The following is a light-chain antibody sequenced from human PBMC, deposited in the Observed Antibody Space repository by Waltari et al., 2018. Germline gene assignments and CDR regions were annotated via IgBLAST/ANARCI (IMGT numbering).Light chain of an antibody. J-gene: IGLJ1*01. V-gene: IGLV1-44*01. Sequence: QSVLTQPPSASGTPGQRVTISCSGSSSNIGSRPVNWYQQFPGTTPKLLLHDSNQRPSGVPDRFSGSKSGTSASLAISGLQSEDEADYYCVAWDVSLSGYVFGTGTKVTVL. CDR3: VAWDVSLSGYV. CDR1: SSNIGSRP. CDR2: DSN.